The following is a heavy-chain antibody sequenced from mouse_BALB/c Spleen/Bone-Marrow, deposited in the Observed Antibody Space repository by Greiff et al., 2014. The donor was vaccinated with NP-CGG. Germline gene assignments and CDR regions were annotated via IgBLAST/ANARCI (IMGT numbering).Heavy chain of an antibody. Sequence: VKLMESGAEMVKPGASVKLSCKASGDIFTSYYMYWVKQRPGQGLEWIGRIDPNNSGTNFNEKFKSEATLTVDKSSSTAYMDLSSLTSEDSAVYYCARGRYDSDGWYFDVWGAGTTVTVSS. V-gene: IGHV1-53*01. D-gene: IGHD2-4*01. CDR1: GDIFTSYY. CDR3: ARGRYDSDGWYFDV. CDR2: IDPNNSGT. J-gene: IGHJ1*01.